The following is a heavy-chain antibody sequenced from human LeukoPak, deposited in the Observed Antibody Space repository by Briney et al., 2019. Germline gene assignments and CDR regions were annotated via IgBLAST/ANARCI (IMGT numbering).Heavy chain of an antibody. Sequence: GGSLRLSCAASGFTFSSYAMSWVRQAPGKGLGWVSAISGSGGSTYYADSVKGRFTISRDNSKNTLYLQMNSLRAEDTALYYCATTNRYSGSYRDFDYWGQGTLVTVSS. D-gene: IGHD1-26*01. CDR3: ATTNRYSGSYRDFDY. V-gene: IGHV3-23*01. J-gene: IGHJ4*02. CDR1: GFTFSSYA. CDR2: ISGSGGST.